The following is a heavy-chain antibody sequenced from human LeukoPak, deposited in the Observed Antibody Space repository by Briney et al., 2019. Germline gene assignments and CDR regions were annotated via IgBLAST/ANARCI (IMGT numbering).Heavy chain of an antibody. V-gene: IGHV5-51*01. CDR1: GYSFTTYW. CDR2: IYPGDSDT. J-gene: IGHJ4*02. CDR3: ARLGTTGTTAPYY. Sequence: GESLQISCQGFGYSFTTYWIGWVRQMPGRGLEWMGIIYPGDSDTRYSPSFQGQVTISADKSISTAYLQWSSLKASDTAMYYCARLGTTGTTAPYYWGQGTLVTVSS. D-gene: IGHD1-1*01.